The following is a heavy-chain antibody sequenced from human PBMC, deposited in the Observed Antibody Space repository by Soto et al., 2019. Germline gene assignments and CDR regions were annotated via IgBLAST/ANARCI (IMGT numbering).Heavy chain of an antibody. CDR2: IYHSGST. V-gene: IGHV4-4*02. CDR1: GGSISSSNW. J-gene: IGHJ6*02. Sequence: QVQLQESGPTLVKPSGTLSLTCGVSGGSISSSNWWSWVRQPPGKGLEWIGEIYHSGSTNYNPSLMSRLTISVDRSKNQLSLKLRSVTAADTAVYYCTRDMIYGSERSYNYNAMDVWGRGTTVTVSS. D-gene: IGHD3-10*01. CDR3: TRDMIYGSERSYNYNAMDV.